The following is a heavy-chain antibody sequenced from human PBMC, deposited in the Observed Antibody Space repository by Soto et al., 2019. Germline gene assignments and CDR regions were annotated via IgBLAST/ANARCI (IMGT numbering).Heavy chain of an antibody. CDR3: GREIAARLWDWFDP. V-gene: IGHV1-69*01. J-gene: IGHJ5*02. D-gene: IGHD6-6*01. Sequence: QVQLVQSGAEVKKPGSSVKVSCKASGGTFSSYAISWVRQAPGQGLEWMGGIMPIFGTANYAQKFQGRVTITADESTSTAYMEQSSLRSEDTAVYYCGREIAARLWDWFDPWGQGTLVTVSS. CDR1: GGTFSSYA. CDR2: IMPIFGTA.